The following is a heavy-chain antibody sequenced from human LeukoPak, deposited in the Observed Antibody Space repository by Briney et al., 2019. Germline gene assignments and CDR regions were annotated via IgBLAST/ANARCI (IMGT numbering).Heavy chain of an antibody. Sequence: ASVKVSCKVSGYTLTELSMHWVRQAPGKGLEWMGGFDPEDGETIYAQKFQGRVTMTEDTSTDTAYMELSSLRSEDTAVYYCARVYGPGAHDNYGMDVWGQGTTVTVSS. J-gene: IGHJ6*02. CDR2: FDPEDGET. V-gene: IGHV1-24*01. CDR1: GYTLTELS. D-gene: IGHD3-10*01. CDR3: ARVYGPGAHDNYGMDV.